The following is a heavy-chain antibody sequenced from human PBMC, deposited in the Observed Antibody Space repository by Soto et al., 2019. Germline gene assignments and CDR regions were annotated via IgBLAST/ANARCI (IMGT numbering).Heavy chain of an antibody. Sequence: QVHLVQSGAEVKKPGASVKVSCKGSGYTFTSYGITWVRQAPGQGLEWMGWISAHNGNTNYAQKLQGRVTVTRDTTTSTAYMELRSMRSDDTAVYYCARGRYGDYWGQGALVTVSS. CDR3: ARGRYGDY. J-gene: IGHJ4*02. V-gene: IGHV1-18*01. D-gene: IGHD1-1*01. CDR1: GYTFTSYG. CDR2: ISAHNGNT.